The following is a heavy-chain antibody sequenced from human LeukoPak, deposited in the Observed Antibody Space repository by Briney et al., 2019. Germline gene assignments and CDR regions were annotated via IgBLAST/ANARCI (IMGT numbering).Heavy chain of an antibody. V-gene: IGHV3-30-3*01. CDR2: ISYDGSNK. Sequence: PGGSLRLSCAASGFTFSSYAMHWVRQAPGKGLEWVAVISYDGSNKYYADSVKGQFTISRDNSKNTLYLQMNSLRAEDTAVYYCARADIVVVPSEVWGQGTLVTVSS. CDR3: ARADIVVVPSEV. D-gene: IGHD2-15*01. J-gene: IGHJ4*02. CDR1: GFTFSSYA.